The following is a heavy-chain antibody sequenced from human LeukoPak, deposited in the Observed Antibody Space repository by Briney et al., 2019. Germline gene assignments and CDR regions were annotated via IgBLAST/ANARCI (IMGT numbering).Heavy chain of an antibody. CDR3: ARGLARESTVTDY. D-gene: IGHD4-17*01. CDR1: GYTFTGYY. Sequence: GSVKVSCKASGYTFTGYYMHWVRQAPGQGLEWMGWINPNSGGTNYAQKFQGRVTMTRDTSISTAYMELSRLRSDDTAVYYCARGLARESTVTDYWGQGTLVTVSS. CDR2: INPNSGGT. J-gene: IGHJ4*02. V-gene: IGHV1-2*02.